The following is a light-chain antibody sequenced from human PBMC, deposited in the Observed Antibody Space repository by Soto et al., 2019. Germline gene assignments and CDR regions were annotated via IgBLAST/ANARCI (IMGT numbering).Light chain of an antibody. CDR2: SAS. CDR3: QQYYDWPIT. CDR1: QTVRNN. V-gene: IGKV3-15*01. J-gene: IGKJ5*01. Sequence: EFVLTQSPGTLSLSPGERATLSCRASQTVRNNYLAWYQQKPGQAPRLLIYSASTRATGIPARFSGSGSGADFTLTISSLQSEDFAAYYCQQYYDWPITFGQGTRLEIK.